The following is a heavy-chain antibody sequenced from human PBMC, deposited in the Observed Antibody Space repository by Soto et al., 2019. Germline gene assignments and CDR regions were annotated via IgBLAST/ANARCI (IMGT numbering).Heavy chain of an antibody. CDR1: GYTFTGYY. CDR2: INPNSGGT. J-gene: IGHJ5*02. V-gene: IGHV1-2*02. CDR3: ARDGEGRYCSGGSCYSQAHNWFDP. Sequence: ASVKVSCKASGYTFTGYYMHWVRQAPGQGLEWMGWINPNSGGTNYAQKFQGRVTMTRDTSISTAYMELSRLRSDDTAVYYCARDGEGRYCSGGSCYSQAHNWFDPWGQGALVTVSS. D-gene: IGHD2-15*01.